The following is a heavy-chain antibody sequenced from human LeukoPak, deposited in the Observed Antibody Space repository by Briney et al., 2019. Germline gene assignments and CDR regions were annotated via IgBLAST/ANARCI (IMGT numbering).Heavy chain of an antibody. D-gene: IGHD2/OR15-2a*01. CDR2: VSGGGDIT. Sequence: PGGSLRLSCAASGLTFSTYAMSWVRQAPGKGLEWVSVVSGGGDITFYADSVKGRFTISRDNSKNTLYLQMNSLRAEDTAIYYCAREGPRGNSQFDYWGQGTLVTVSS. CDR1: GLTFSTYA. CDR3: AREGPRGNSQFDY. J-gene: IGHJ4*02. V-gene: IGHV3-23*01.